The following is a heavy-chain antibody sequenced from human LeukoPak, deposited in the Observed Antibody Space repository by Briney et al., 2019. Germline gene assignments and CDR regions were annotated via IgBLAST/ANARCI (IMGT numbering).Heavy chain of an antibody. V-gene: IGHV1-18*01. CDR2: IGAYNDNT. CDR1: GYTFSDFG. J-gene: IGHJ4*02. Sequence: ASVKVSCKASGYTFSDFGITWVRQAPGQGVEWMGWIGAYNDNTNYAQKFQGRVTLTTDTSTSTAYMELGSLTSDDTALYYCARAGAAVTMFFDFWGQGTLVTVSS. D-gene: IGHD4-17*01. CDR3: ARAGAAVTMFFDF.